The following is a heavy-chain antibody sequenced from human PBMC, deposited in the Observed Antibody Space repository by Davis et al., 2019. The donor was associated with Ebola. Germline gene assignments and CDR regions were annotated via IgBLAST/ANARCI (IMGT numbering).Heavy chain of an antibody. CDR1: GNSFTSHW. CDR3: ASLRRTITGMDDGFDI. J-gene: IGHJ3*02. V-gene: IGHV5-51*01. Sequence: GESLKISCKDSGNSFTSHWIGWVRQMPGEGLEWMGLIYTGDSDTRYSPSFRGRVTISADKSIKTAFLHWSSLKASDTATYYCASLRRTITGMDDGFDIWGQGTMVTVSS. CDR2: IYTGDSDT. D-gene: IGHD2-8*02.